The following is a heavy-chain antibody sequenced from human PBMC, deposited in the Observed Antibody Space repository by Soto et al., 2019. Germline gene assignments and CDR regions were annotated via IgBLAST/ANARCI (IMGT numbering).Heavy chain of an antibody. CDR3: ERDAYYYDSSGYYPDY. CDR2: IWYDGSNK. J-gene: IGHJ4*02. CDR1: GFTFSSYG. Sequence: GGSLRLSCAASGFTFSSYGMHWVRQAPGKGLEWVAVIWYDGSNKYYADSVKGRFTISRDNSKNTLYLQMNSLRAEDTAVYYCERDAYYYDSSGYYPDYWGPGTLVHVSS. V-gene: IGHV3-33*01. D-gene: IGHD3-22*01.